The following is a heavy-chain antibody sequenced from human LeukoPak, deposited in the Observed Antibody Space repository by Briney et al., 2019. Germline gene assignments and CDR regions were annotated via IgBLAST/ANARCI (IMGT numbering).Heavy chain of an antibody. CDR2: ISKGGAGT. V-gene: IGHV3-23*01. CDR1: GFNFRSHA. CDR3: AKDHGTNVYDPFDY. J-gene: IGHJ4*02. Sequence: GGSLRLSCAASGFNFRSHAMSWVRQAPGKGLEWVSVISKGGAGTYYADSVKGRFTISRDTSKSTLYLQMSSLRAEDTAVYYCAKDHGTNVYDPFDYWGQGTLVTVSS. D-gene: IGHD2-8*01.